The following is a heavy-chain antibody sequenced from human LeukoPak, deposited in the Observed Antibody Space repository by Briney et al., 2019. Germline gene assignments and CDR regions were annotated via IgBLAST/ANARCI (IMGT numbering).Heavy chain of an antibody. Sequence: PGGSLRLSCAASGFTFSTYWMSWVRQAPGKGLEWVANINQDGSEKYYVDSVKGRFTISRDNAKNSLYLHMSSLRAEDAATYYCARDRVWTVLYWGQGTLVTVSS. V-gene: IGHV3-7*01. CDR1: GFTFSTYW. D-gene: IGHD6-13*01. J-gene: IGHJ4*02. CDR3: ARDRVWTVLY. CDR2: INQDGSEK.